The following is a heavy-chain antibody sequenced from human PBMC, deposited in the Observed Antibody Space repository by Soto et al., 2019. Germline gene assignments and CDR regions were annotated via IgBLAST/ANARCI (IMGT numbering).Heavy chain of an antibody. V-gene: IGHV4-30-2*01. Sequence: PSETLSLTCAVSGGSISSGGYSWSWIRQPPGKGLEWIGYIYHSGSTYYNPSLKSRVTISVDRSKNQFSLKLSSVTAADTAVYYCATLAAAGPSPNDYWGQGTLVTVSS. J-gene: IGHJ4*02. CDR3: ATLAAAGPSPNDY. CDR1: GGSISSGGYS. D-gene: IGHD6-13*01. CDR2: IYHSGST.